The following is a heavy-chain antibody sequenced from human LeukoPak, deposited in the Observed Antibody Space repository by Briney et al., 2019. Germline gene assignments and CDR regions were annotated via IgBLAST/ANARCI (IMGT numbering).Heavy chain of an antibody. CDR1: GYTFTGYY. V-gene: IGHV1-2*02. CDR3: ARVTTRIVGATLNY. CDR2: INPNSGGT. Sequence: ASVKLSCKASGYTFTGYYMHWVRQAPGQGLEWMGWINPNSGGTNYAQKFQGRVTMTRDTSISTAYMELSRLRSDDTAVYYCARVTTRIVGATLNYWGQGTLVTVSS. D-gene: IGHD1-26*01. J-gene: IGHJ4*02.